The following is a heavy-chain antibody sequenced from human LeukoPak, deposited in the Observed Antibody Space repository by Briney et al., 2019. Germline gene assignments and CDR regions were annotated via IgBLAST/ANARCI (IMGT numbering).Heavy chain of an antibody. CDR2: ISGSGCST. D-gene: IGHD2-21*02. CDR1: GFTFSSYA. Sequence: GGSLRLSCAASGFTFSSYAMSWVRQAPGKGLEWVSAISGSGCSTYYADAVKGRFTISRDNAKNTLYLQMNSLRAEDTAVYYCAKEEILRGGDPAYGMDVWGQGTTVTLSS. V-gene: IGHV3-23*01. CDR3: AKEEILRGGDPAYGMDV. J-gene: IGHJ6*02.